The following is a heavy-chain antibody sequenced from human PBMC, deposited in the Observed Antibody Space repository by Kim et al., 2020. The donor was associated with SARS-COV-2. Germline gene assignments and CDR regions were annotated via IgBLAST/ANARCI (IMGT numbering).Heavy chain of an antibody. J-gene: IGHJ3*02. Sequence: PSLKSRVTISVDTSKNQFSLKLSSVTAADTAVYYCARTIAVAGKEDAFDIWGQGTMVTVSS. D-gene: IGHD6-19*01. V-gene: IGHV4-34*01. CDR3: ARTIAVAGKEDAFDI.